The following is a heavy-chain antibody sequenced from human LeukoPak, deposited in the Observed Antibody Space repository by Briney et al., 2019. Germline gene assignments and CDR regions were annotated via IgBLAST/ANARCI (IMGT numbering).Heavy chain of an antibody. V-gene: IGHV3-23*01. CDR3: AKRWGDDTYYFDF. D-gene: IGHD3-10*01. CDR2: VTSAAGDT. Sequence: GGSLRLSCAASGFTFNYYAMSWVRQAPGKGLEWVSTVTSAAGDTFYADSVKGRFTISRDNSKNTLYLQMNSLRAEDTAVYYCAKRWGDDTYYFDFWGQGNLVTVSS. J-gene: IGHJ4*02. CDR1: GFTFNYYA.